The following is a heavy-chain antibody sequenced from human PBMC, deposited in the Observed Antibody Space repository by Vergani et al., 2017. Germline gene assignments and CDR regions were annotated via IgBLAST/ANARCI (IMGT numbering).Heavy chain of an antibody. CDR1: GFTFSSYW. CDR3: ARDVVVVAAENYYYYYGMDV. Sequence: EVQLVESGGGLVQPGGSLRLSCAASGFTFSSYWMSWVRQAPGKGLEWVANIKQDGSEKYYVDSVKGRFTISRDNAKNSLYLQMNSLRAEDTAVYYCARDVVVVAAENYYYYYGMDVWGQGTTVTVSS. J-gene: IGHJ6*02. CDR2: IKQDGSEK. D-gene: IGHD2-15*01. V-gene: IGHV3-7*01.